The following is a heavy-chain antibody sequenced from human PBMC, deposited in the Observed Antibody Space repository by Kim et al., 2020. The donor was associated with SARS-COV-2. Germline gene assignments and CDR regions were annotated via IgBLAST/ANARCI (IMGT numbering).Heavy chain of an antibody. J-gene: IGHJ4*02. CDR3: AKSRWDCRGPTCDCSFDY. Sequence: ASVKVSCKTSGYTFTTYAIHWVRQAPGQGLEWMGWINTNTGNPTYAQGFTGRFVFSLDTSVSTTYMQISSLKAEDTGVYYCAKSRWDCRGPTCDCSFDYWGQGSLVTVSS. V-gene: IGHV7-4-1*02. D-gene: IGHD2-15*01. CDR1: GYTFTTYA. CDR2: INTNTGNP.